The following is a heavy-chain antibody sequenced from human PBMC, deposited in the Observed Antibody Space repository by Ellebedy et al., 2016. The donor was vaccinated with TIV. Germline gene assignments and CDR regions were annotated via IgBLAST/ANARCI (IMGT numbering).Heavy chain of an antibody. J-gene: IGHJ4*02. D-gene: IGHD5-24*01. CDR2: IIPIFGTA. CDR1: GGTFSSYA. Sequence: SVKVSCXASGGTFSSYAISWVRQAPGQGLEWMGGIIPIFGTANYAQKFQGRVTITADESTSTAYMELSSLRSEDTAVYYCARSGYNWGGFDYWGQGTLVTVSS. V-gene: IGHV1-69*13. CDR3: ARSGYNWGGFDY.